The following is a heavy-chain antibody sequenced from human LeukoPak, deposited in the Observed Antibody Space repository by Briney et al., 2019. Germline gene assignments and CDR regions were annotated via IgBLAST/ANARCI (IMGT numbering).Heavy chain of an antibody. J-gene: IGHJ4*02. CDR1: GVSISSGGYY. Sequence: SETLSLTCTVSGVSISSGGYYWSWIRQHTGKGLEWIGYIYYSGSTYYNPSLKSRVTISVDTSKNQFSLKLSSVTAADTAVYYCARGMGATTPFDYWGQGTLVTVSS. V-gene: IGHV4-31*03. D-gene: IGHD1-26*01. CDR3: ARGMGATTPFDY. CDR2: IYYSGST.